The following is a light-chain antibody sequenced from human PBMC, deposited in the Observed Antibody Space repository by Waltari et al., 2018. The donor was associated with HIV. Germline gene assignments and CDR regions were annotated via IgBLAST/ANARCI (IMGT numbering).Light chain of an antibody. CDR1: QNVFSD. CDR3: QQYKTWPLT. V-gene: IGKV3-15*01. J-gene: IGKJ1*01. Sequence: ETVMTQSPGTLSVSTGGRATLSCKASQNVFSDLAWYHQKPGQPPSLLIFGASKRATGGPGRFSGSVSGTEFTLTSTSLQTEDYGLYHCQQYKTWPLTFDQGTRVEIK. CDR2: GAS.